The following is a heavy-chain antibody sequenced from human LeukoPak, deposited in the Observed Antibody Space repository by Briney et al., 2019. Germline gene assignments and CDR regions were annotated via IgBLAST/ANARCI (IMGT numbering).Heavy chain of an antibody. J-gene: IGHJ5*02. CDR3: ARDRAAVAPDHWFDP. CDR1: GYTFTSYG. Sequence: ASVKVSCKASGYTFTSYGISWVRQAPGQGLEWMGWISAYNGNTNYAQKLQGRVTMTTDTSTSTAYMELRSLRSDDTAVYYRARDRAAVAPDHWFDPWGQGTLVTVSS. CDR2: ISAYNGNT. D-gene: IGHD6-13*01. V-gene: IGHV1-18*01.